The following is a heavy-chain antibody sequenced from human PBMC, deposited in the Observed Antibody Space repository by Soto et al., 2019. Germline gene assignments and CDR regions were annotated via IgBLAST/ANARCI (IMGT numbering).Heavy chain of an antibody. CDR3: ARDGVDTATGYYYGMDV. CDR2: ISDYNGNT. Sequence: ASVKVSCKASGYTFSSCGLSWVRQAPGQGLEWMGWISDYNGNTHYAQKFQGRVIMTTDTSTRTAYMELRSLRSGDTAVYYCARDGVDTATGYYYGMDVWGQ. V-gene: IGHV1-18*01. CDR1: GYTFSSCG. D-gene: IGHD5-18*01. J-gene: IGHJ6*02.